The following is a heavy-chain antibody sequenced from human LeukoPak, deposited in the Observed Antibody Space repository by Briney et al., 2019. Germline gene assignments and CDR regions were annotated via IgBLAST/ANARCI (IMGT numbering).Heavy chain of an antibody. J-gene: IGHJ4*02. Sequence: GGSLRLSCAASGFTVSSNYMSWLRQAPGKGLEWVSVIYSGGSTYYADSVKGRFTISRDNSKNTLYLQMNSLRAEDTAVYYCARAPYSSRRLDYWGQGTLVTVSS. D-gene: IGHD6-13*01. CDR3: ARAPYSSRRLDY. CDR2: IYSGGST. CDR1: GFTVSSNY. V-gene: IGHV3-53*01.